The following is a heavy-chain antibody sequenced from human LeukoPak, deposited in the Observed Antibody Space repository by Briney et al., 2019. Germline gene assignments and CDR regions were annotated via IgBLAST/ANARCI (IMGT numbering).Heavy chain of an antibody. Sequence: SETLSLTCAVYGGSFSGYYWSWIRQPPGKGLEWIGEITHSGNTNYNPSLKSRVTISVDTSKNQFSLKLSSVTAADTAVYYCARGPRVGRYFDWLRPNFDYWGQGTLVTVSS. CDR2: ITHSGNT. D-gene: IGHD3-9*01. V-gene: IGHV4-34*01. J-gene: IGHJ4*02. CDR1: GGSFSGYY. CDR3: ARGPRVGRYFDWLRPNFDY.